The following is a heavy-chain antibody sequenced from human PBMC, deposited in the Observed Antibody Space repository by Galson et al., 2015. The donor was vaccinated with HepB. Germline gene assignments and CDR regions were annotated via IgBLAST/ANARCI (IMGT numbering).Heavy chain of an antibody. Sequence: SLRLSCAASGFTFSNYAMHWVRQAPGKGLEWVTVISYDGTNKYYADSVKGRFTISRDNSKNTLYLQMNSLRAEDTAVYYCGRGEMTTINYYHNYGIDVWGQGTTVTVSS. CDR2: ISYDGTNK. V-gene: IGHV3-30-3*01. CDR3: GRGEMTTINYYHNYGIDV. D-gene: IGHD5-24*01. J-gene: IGHJ6*02. CDR1: GFTFSNYA.